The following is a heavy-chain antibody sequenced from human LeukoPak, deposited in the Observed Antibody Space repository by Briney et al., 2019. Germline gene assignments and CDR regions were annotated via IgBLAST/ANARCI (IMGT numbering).Heavy chain of an antibody. CDR3: AKDLMRDRWFGES. D-gene: IGHD3-10*01. V-gene: IGHV3-30*02. J-gene: IGHJ5*02. CDR1: GFSFSYYG. CDR2: IRFDGNEK. Sequence: GGSLRLSCAASGFSFSYYGMHWVRQAPGKGLEWVAFIRFDGNEKFYTDSVKGRFSISKDTSRNTLYLQMNSLRVEDTAVYYCAKDLMRDRWFGESWGQGTLVTVTS.